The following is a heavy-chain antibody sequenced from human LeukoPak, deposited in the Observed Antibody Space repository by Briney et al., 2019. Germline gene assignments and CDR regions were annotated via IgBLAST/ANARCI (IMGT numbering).Heavy chain of an antibody. J-gene: IGHJ5*02. Sequence: PSETLSLTCTVSGGSISSYYWNWIRQPAGKGLEWIGRINTSGSTNYNPSLKSRVTISVDTSKNQFSLKLSSVTAADTAVYYCARDTGYYDSSGYLNWFDPWGQGTLVTVSS. CDR3: ARDTGYYDSSGYLNWFDP. D-gene: IGHD3-22*01. CDR1: GGSISSYY. CDR2: INTSGST. V-gene: IGHV4-4*07.